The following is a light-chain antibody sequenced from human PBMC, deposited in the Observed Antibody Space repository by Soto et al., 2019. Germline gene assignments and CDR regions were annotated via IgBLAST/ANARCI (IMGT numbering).Light chain of an antibody. J-gene: IGKJ2*01. CDR1: QSVSGSY. V-gene: IGKV3-20*01. CDR2: GAS. CDR3: QQDGSSPMYT. Sequence: EVVLTQSPGTLSLSPGERATLSCRASQSVSGSYLAWYQQKPGQAARLLIYGASNRATGIPDRFSGSGSGTDFTLTITSLEPEGFGVDYCQQDGSSPMYTFGQGTKLEIK.